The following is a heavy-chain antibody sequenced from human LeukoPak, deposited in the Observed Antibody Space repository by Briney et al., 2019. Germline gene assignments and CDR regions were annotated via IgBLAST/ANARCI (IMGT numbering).Heavy chain of an antibody. D-gene: IGHD4-17*01. CDR1: GGSISTYY. Sequence: PSETLSLTCAVSGGSISTYYWSWIRQPPGKGLEWIGYIYHGGSAMYSPSLRSRVTISVDRPNNHFSLKLTPVTAADTAVYFCAITTRDDFGEYFFDYWGQGTLVTVSS. CDR2: IYHGGSA. J-gene: IGHJ4*02. CDR3: AITTRDDFGEYFFDY. V-gene: IGHV4-59*01.